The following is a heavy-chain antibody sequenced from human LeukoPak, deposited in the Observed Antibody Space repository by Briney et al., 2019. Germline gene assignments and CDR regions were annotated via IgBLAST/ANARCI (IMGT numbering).Heavy chain of an antibody. Sequence: TSETLSLTCTVSGGSISSSSYYWGWLRRPPGKGLEGIGSIYYSGSTYYNPSLKSRVTISVDTSKNQFSLKLSSVTAADTAVYYCARLEQQLVFDYWGQGTLVTVSS. J-gene: IGHJ4*02. CDR2: IYYSGST. D-gene: IGHD6-13*01. V-gene: IGHV4-39*01. CDR3: ARLEQQLVFDY. CDR1: GGSISSSSYY.